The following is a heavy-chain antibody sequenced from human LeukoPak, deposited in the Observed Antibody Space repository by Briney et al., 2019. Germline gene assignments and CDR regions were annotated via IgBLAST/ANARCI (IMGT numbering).Heavy chain of an antibody. CDR2: IIPIFGTA. Sequence: GSSVKVSCKASGGTFSSYAISWVRQAPGQGLEWTGGIIPIFGTANYAQKFQGRVTITTDESTSTAYMELSSLRSEDTAVYYCATADYTARINYYYYYMDVWGKGTTVTVSS. V-gene: IGHV1-69*05. CDR1: GGTFSSYA. CDR3: ATADYTARINYYYYYMDV. J-gene: IGHJ6*03. D-gene: IGHD4-11*01.